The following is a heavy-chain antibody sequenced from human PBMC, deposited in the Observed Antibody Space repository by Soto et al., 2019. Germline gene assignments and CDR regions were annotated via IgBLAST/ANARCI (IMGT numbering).Heavy chain of an antibody. V-gene: IGHV1-3*01. J-gene: IGHJ4*02. Sequence: QVQLVQSGAEVKKPGASVKVSCKASGYTFTSYAMHWVRQAPGQRLEWMGWINAGNGNTKYSQKFQGRVTITRDTSASTAYMELSSLRSEDTAVYYCARSREVFGDYGLNWGQGPLVTVSS. D-gene: IGHD4-17*01. CDR1: GYTFTSYA. CDR3: ARSREVFGDYGLN. CDR2: INAGNGNT.